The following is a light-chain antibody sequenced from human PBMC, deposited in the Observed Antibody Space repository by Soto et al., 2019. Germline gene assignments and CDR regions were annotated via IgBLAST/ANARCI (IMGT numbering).Light chain of an antibody. Sequence: DIQMTQSPSTLSASVGDRVTITCRASQRISSWLAWYQQKPGKAPKLLSYDASTLESGVPSRFSGSGSGTEFTLTISSLQPDDFATYYCQQYNTYPWTFGQGTKVEIK. J-gene: IGKJ1*01. CDR2: DAS. V-gene: IGKV1-5*01. CDR3: QQYNTYPWT. CDR1: QRISSW.